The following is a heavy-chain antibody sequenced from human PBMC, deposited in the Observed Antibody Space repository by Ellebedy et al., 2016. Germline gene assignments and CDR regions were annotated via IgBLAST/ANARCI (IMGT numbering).Heavy chain of an antibody. CDR1: GFIFSHFW. CDR2: TSNDDNT. J-gene: IGHJ3*01. D-gene: IGHD6-13*01. Sequence: GGSLRLXXAGNGFIFSHFWMNWVRQAPGKGLEWVSLTSNDDNTYYADSVKGRFTISRGSSRNTLFLQMNSLRAEDTAVYYCVSRRSNSFDLWGQGTTVTVSS. CDR3: VSRRSNSFDL. V-gene: IGHV3-53*01.